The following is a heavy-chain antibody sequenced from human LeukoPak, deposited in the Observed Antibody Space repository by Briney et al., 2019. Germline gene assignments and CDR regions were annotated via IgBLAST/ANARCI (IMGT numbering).Heavy chain of an antibody. J-gene: IGHJ2*01. CDR3: ARDLSPPQAARSDWYFDL. Sequence: GGSLRLSCAASGFTFSTYAMSWVRQAPGKGLEWVSGITGTGDTTYYADSVKGRFTISRDNPKNTLYLQMDSLRAEDTAVYYCARDLSPPQAARSDWYFDLWGRGTLVTVSS. CDR2: ITGTGDTT. V-gene: IGHV3-23*01. CDR1: GFTFSTYA. D-gene: IGHD6-6*01.